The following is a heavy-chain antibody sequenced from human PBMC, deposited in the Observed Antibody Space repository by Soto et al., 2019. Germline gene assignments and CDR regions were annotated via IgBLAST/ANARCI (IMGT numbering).Heavy chain of an antibody. CDR3: ARAPIPNWNYYGMDV. V-gene: IGHV4-31*03. CDR2: IYYSGST. Sequence: SETLSLTCTVSGGSVNSGGYHWSWIRQHPGKGLEWIGDIYYSGSTYYNPSLKSRVTISIDTSTNHLSLHLSALTAADTAVYYCARAPIPNWNYYGMDVWGQGTTVTVSS. CDR1: GGSVNSGGYH. D-gene: IGHD1-1*01. J-gene: IGHJ6*02.